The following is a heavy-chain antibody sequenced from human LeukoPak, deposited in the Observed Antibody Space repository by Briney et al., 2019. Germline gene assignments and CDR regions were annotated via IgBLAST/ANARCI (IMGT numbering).Heavy chain of an antibody. CDR3: ARVGPGRIAARSRYWFDP. Sequence: ASVKVSCKASGYTFTGYYMHWVRQAPGQGLEWMGWINPNSGGTNYAQKFQGRVTMTRDTSISTAYMELSRLRSDDTAVYYCARVGPGRIAARSRYWFDPWGQGTLVTVSS. CDR1: GYTFTGYY. J-gene: IGHJ5*02. D-gene: IGHD6-6*01. CDR2: INPNSGGT. V-gene: IGHV1-2*02.